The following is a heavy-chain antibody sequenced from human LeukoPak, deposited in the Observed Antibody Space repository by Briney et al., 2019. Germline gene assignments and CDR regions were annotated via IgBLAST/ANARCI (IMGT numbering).Heavy chain of an antibody. CDR2: IIPIFGTA. Sequence: SVKVSCKASGYTFTSYYMHWVRQAPGQGLEWMGGIIPIFGTANYAQKFQGRVTITADESTSTAYMELSSLRSEDTAVYYCASSVRYYDILTGSDYWGQGTLVTVSS. CDR3: ASSVRYYDILTGSDY. V-gene: IGHV1-69*13. CDR1: GYTFTSYY. J-gene: IGHJ4*02. D-gene: IGHD3-9*01.